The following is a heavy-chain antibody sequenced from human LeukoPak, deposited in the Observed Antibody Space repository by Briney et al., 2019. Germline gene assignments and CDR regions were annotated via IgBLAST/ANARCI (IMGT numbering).Heavy chain of an antibody. CDR1: GGSIHGYF. CDR3: ARDNYREVTNFDP. CDR2: ISYSGST. Sequence: SETLSPTCAVSGGSIHGYFWSWFRQPPEKGLEWIGYISYSGSTNYNPSLKSRVSISVDTSKSQFSLRLSSVTAADTAVYYCARDNYREVTNFDPWGQGTLVTVSS. V-gene: IGHV4-59*01. D-gene: IGHD3-10*01. J-gene: IGHJ5*02.